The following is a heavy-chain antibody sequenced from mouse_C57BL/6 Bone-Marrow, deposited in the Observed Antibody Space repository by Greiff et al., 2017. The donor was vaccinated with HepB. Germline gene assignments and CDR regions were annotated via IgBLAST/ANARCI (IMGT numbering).Heavy chain of an antibody. J-gene: IGHJ1*03. CDR2: IYPGSGNT. D-gene: IGHD1-1*01. CDR3: ARRASTVVVGDWYFDV. V-gene: IGHV1-76*01. CDR1: GYTFTDYY. Sequence: QVQLKQSGAELVRPGASVKLSCKASGYTFTDYYINWVKQRPGQGLEWIARIYPGSGNTYYNEKFKGKATLTADKSSSTAYMELRSLTSEDSAVYFCARRASTVVVGDWYFDVWGTGTTVTVSS.